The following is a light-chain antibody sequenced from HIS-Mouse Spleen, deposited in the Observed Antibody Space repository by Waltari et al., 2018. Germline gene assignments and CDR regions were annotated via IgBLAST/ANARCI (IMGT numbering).Light chain of an antibody. V-gene: IGLV3-10*01. J-gene: IGLJ2*01. CDR1: SLPKKY. Sequence: SYELTQPPSVSVSPGQTARITCSGDSLPKKYAYWYQHKSGQAPVLVIYEDSKRPSGIPERFSGSSSGTMATLTISGAQVEGEADYYCYSTDSSGNHRVFGGGTKLTVL. CDR3: YSTDSSGNHRV. CDR2: EDS.